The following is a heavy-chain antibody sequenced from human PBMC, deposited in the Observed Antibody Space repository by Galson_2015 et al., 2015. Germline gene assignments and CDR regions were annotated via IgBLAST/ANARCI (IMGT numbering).Heavy chain of an antibody. CDR2: INPSGGST. CDR3: AREGYCSSTSCYIQVLHGYYYGMDV. J-gene: IGHJ6*02. V-gene: IGHV1-46*01. CDR1: GYTFTSYY. Sequence: SVKVSCKASGYTFTSYYMHWVRQAPGQGLEWMGIINPSGGSTSYAQKFQGRVTMTRDTSTSTVYMELSSLRSEDTAVYYCAREGYCSSTSCYIQVLHGYYYGMDVWGQGTTVTVSS. D-gene: IGHD2-2*02.